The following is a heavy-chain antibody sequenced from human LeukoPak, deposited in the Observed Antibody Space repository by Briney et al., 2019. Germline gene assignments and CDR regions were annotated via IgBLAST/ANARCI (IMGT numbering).Heavy chain of an antibody. J-gene: IGHJ4*02. CDR2: INTNTGNP. D-gene: IGHD3-22*01. V-gene: IGHV7-4-1*02. CDR1: GYTFTSYA. Sequence: ASVTVSCTASGYTFTSYAMNWVRQAPGQGLEWMGWINTNTGNPTYAQGFTGRFVFSLDTSVGTAYLQISSLKAEDTAVYYCASRNYYDRDLYYFDYWGQGTLVTVSS. CDR3: ASRNYYDRDLYYFDY.